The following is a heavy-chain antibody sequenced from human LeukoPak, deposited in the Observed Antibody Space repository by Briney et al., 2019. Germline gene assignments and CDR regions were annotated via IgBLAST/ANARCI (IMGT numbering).Heavy chain of an antibody. Sequence: ASVKVSRKASGYTFTNYYMHWVRQAPGQGLEWMGMINPSGGTTTYAQKFQGRVTMTRDTSTSTVDMELSSLRSEDTAVYYCARVLHDSSGYFPPGYWGQGTLVTVSS. D-gene: IGHD3-22*01. J-gene: IGHJ4*02. CDR2: INPSGGTT. V-gene: IGHV1-46*01. CDR3: ARVLHDSSGYFPPGY. CDR1: GYTFTNYY.